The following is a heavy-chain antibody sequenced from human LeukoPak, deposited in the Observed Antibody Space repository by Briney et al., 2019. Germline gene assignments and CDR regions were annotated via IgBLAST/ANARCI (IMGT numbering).Heavy chain of an antibody. D-gene: IGHD3-22*01. V-gene: IGHV4-59*01. CDR2: IYYSGST. Sequence: SETLSLTCTVSGGSISSYYWSWIRQPPGKGLEWIGYIYYSGSTNCNPSLKSRVTISVDTSKNQFSLKLSSVTAADTAVYYCARSPLNYYDSSGYYLWGQGTLVTVSS. CDR3: ARSPLNYYDSSGYYL. CDR1: GGSISSYY. J-gene: IGHJ5*02.